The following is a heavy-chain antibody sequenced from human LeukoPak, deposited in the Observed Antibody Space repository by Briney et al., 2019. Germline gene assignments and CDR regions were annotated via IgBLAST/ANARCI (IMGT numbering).Heavy chain of an antibody. Sequence: PSETLSLTCTVSGGSISSYYWSWIRQPPGKGLEWIGYIYYSGSTNYNPSLKSRVTISVDTSKNQFSLKLSSVTAADTAVYYCARDRDGYNPYYFDYWGQGTLVTVSS. CDR2: IYYSGST. J-gene: IGHJ4*02. CDR1: GGSISSYY. V-gene: IGHV4-59*01. CDR3: ARDRDGYNPYYFDY. D-gene: IGHD5-24*01.